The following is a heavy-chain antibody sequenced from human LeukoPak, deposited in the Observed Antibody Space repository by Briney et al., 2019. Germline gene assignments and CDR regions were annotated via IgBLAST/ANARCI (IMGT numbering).Heavy chain of an antibody. CDR3: ARRYCSSTSCYGSVWFDP. V-gene: IGHV4-34*01. Sequence: SETLSLTCAVYGGSFSGYYWSWIRQPPGKGLEWIGEINHSGSTNYNPSLKSRVTISVDTSKNQFSLKLSSVTAADTAVYYCARRYCSSTSCYGSVWFDPWGQGTLVTVSS. CDR1: GGSFSGYY. CDR2: INHSGST. J-gene: IGHJ5*02. D-gene: IGHD2-2*01.